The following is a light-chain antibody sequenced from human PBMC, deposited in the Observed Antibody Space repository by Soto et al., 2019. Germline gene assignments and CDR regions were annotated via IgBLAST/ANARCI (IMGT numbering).Light chain of an antibody. V-gene: IGLV2-14*01. Sequence: QSVLTQPASVSGSPGQSITISCTGTTSDVGGYNYVSWYQQHPGKAPILMIYDVTIRPSGVSYRFSGSESGNTASLTISGLQGEDEAEYYCGSYTGSLTYVFGTGTKVTVL. CDR3: GSYTGSLTYV. J-gene: IGLJ1*01. CDR2: DVT. CDR1: TSDVGGYNY.